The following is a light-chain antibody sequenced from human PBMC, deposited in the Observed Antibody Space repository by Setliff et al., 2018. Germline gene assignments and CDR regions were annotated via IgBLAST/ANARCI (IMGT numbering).Light chain of an antibody. J-gene: IGLJ1*01. CDR1: SSNIGTGYD. V-gene: IGLV1-40*01. CDR2: GNT. Sequence: SALTQPPSVSGAPGQMITISCTGGSSNIGTGYDVNWYQQLPGTAPKLLIYGNTNRPSGVPDRFSASKSGTSASLAITGLHAEDEADYYCQSYDSTLSGLYVFGTGTKVTVL. CDR3: QSYDSTLSGLYV.